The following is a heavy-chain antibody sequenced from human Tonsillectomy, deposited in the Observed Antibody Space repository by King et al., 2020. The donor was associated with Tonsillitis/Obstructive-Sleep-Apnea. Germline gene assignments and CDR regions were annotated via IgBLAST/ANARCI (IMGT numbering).Heavy chain of an antibody. CDR1: GYTFTGYY. Sequence: QLVQSGAEVKKPGASVKVSCKASGYTFTGYYMHWVRQAPGQGLEWMGRINPNSGGTNYAQKFQGRVTMTRDTSISTAYMELSRLRSDDTAVYYCARDVLQLLQDYYYYYMDVWGKGTTVTVSS. D-gene: IGHD2-15*01. V-gene: IGHV1-2*06. CDR2: INPNSGGT. J-gene: IGHJ6*03. CDR3: ARDVLQLLQDYYYYYMDV.